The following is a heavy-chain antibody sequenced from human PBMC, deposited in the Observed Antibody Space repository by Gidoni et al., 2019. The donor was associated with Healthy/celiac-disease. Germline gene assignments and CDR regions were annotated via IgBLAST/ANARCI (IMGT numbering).Heavy chain of an antibody. CDR2: ISGSGGST. CDR1: GFTFSSYA. CDR3: AKDPYGGKVSDL. D-gene: IGHD4-17*01. V-gene: IGHV3-23*01. Sequence: EVQLLESGGGLVQPGGSLRPSCASSGFTFSSYAMSWVRQAPGKGLEWVSAISGSGGSTYYADSVKGRFTISRDNSKNTLYLQMNSLRAEDTAVYYCAKDPYGGKVSDLWGRGTLVTVSS. J-gene: IGHJ2*01.